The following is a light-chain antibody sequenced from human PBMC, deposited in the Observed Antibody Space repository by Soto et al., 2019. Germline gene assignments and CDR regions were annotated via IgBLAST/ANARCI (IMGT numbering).Light chain of an antibody. CDR2: EAS. CDR3: RQLSSWPART. V-gene: IGKV3-11*01. J-gene: IGKJ4*01. CDR1: QSVSSY. Sequence: EIVLTQPPATLSLSPGERATLSCRASQSVSSYLAWYQQKPGQAPRLLIYEASNRATGIPARFSGSGSGTDFTLTISSLEPEDVAVYYCRQLSSWPARTFGDGTKVEIK.